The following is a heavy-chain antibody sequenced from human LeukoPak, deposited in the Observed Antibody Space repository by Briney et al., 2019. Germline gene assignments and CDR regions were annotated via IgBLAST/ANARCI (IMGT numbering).Heavy chain of an antibody. CDR1: GFMFSDHA. J-gene: IGHJ4*02. CDR2: IGSDGSKK. Sequence: GGSLRLSYVASGFMFSDHAFHRVRQSPDKGLEWVALIGSDGSKKYYADSVQGRFTVSRENSKNTLFLQMNTLRADDTAVYFCARQMTSTRLFDSWGQGTLVTVSS. V-gene: IGHV3-30*04. CDR3: ARQMTSTRLFDS. D-gene: IGHD5/OR15-5a*01.